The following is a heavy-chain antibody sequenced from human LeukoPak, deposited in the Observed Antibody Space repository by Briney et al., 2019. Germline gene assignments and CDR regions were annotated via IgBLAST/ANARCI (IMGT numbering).Heavy chain of an antibody. D-gene: IGHD3-16*01. J-gene: IGHJ6*03. CDR2: IYYSGST. CDR3: ARSSRVYDYVWGSHMDV. Sequence: PSETLSLTCTVSGGSISSSSYYWGWIRQPPGKGLEWIGSIYYSGSTYYNPSLKSRVTISVDTSKNQFSLKLSSVTAADTAVYYCARSSRVYDYVWGSHMDVWGKGTTVTISS. CDR1: GGSISSSSYY. V-gene: IGHV4-39*07.